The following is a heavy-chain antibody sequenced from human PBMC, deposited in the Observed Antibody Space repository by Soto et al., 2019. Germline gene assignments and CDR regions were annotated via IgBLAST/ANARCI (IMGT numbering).Heavy chain of an antibody. V-gene: IGHV3-74*01. CDR1: GFTFNTHW. D-gene: IGHD1-26*01. CDR2: IYFDGITT. Sequence: GSLRLSCTASGFTFNTHWMHWVRQAPGKGLVWVSRIYFDGITTNYADSAKGRLTVSRDNAKNTVYLHVNTLRDEDTAVYYCARGGAMGVDYWGQGTLVTVSS. J-gene: IGHJ4*02. CDR3: ARGGAMGVDY.